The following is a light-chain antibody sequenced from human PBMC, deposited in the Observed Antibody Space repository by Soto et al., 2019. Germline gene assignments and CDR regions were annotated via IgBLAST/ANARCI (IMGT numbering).Light chain of an antibody. J-gene: IGLJ3*02. CDR1: SSDVGAYKY. CDR3: TSYAGSNIWV. Sequence: QSALTQPPSASGSPGQSVTISCTGTSSDVGAYKYVSWYHQYPGKAPKLMIYEVSKRPSGVPDRFSGSKSGNTASLTVSGLQAEDEADYYCTSYAGSNIWVFGGGTKLTVL. V-gene: IGLV2-8*01. CDR2: EVS.